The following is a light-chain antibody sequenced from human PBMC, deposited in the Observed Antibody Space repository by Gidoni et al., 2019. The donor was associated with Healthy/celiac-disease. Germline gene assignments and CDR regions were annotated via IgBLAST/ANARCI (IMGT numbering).Light chain of an antibody. V-gene: IGLV2-14*03. CDR2: DVS. CDR1: SSDVAGYNY. CDR3: SSYTSTSTSPV. Sequence: QSALTQPASVSGSPGQSIAIAFTGTSSDVAGYNYVSWYQQHPGKAPKLMIYDVSNRPSGVSDRFSGSKSGNTASLTISGLQAEDEADYYCSSYTSTSTSPVFGGGTKLTVL. J-gene: IGLJ3*02.